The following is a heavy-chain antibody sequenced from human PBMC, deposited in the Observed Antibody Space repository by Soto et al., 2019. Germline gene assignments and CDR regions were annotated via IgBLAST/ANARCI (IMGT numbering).Heavy chain of an antibody. Sequence: GGSLRLSCAASGFTFNTYDIHWVRQAPGKGLEWVALISYDGDNKYYADSVKGRFTISRDNSQNTLYLQMNGLRAEDTAVYYCAKSEGGNYPYFDYWGQGTLVTVSS. CDR1: GFTFNTYD. CDR2: ISYDGDNK. V-gene: IGHV3-30*18. D-gene: IGHD1-7*01. J-gene: IGHJ4*02. CDR3: AKSEGGNYPYFDY.